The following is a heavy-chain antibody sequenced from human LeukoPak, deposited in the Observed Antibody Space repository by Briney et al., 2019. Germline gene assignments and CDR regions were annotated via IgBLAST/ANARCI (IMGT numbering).Heavy chain of an antibody. CDR1: GFTFRSYS. J-gene: IGHJ4*02. Sequence: GRSLRLSCAASGFTFRSYSMNWVRQAPGKGLEWVSSISSSSSYIYYADSVKGRFTISRDNSKNTLYLQMSSLRAEDTAVYYCAKEGFRSPEHSSTDYWGQGTLVTVSS. CDR3: AKEGFRSPEHSSTDY. D-gene: IGHD6-13*01. CDR2: ISSSSSYI. V-gene: IGHV3-21*04.